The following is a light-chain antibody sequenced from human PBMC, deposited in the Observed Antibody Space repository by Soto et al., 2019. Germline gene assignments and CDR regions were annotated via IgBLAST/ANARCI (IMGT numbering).Light chain of an antibody. CDR3: QQYNSYPWT. Sequence: IQLPHSASTLSASVGARVTITCRASQSISSWLAWYQQKPGKAPKLLIYKASSLESGVPSRFSGSGSGTEFTLTISSLQPDDFATYYCQQYNSYPWTFGQGSKVDIK. V-gene: IGKV1-5*03. CDR1: QSISSW. CDR2: KAS. J-gene: IGKJ1*01.